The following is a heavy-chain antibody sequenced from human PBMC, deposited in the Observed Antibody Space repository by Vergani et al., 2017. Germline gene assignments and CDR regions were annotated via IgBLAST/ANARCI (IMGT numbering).Heavy chain of an antibody. V-gene: IGHV3-30*02. D-gene: IGHD2/OR15-2a*01. CDR3: ANSVIAGNVGVAYFGMDV. CDR1: GFTLNTYG. CDR2: IRDDGSSE. Sequence: QVQILQSGGGVVQPGGSLRLSCTLSGFTLNTYGIHWVRQAPGKGLEWVSFIRDDGSSEYHGDSVKGRFTISRDKSQNTVNLQMNSLRTEDTAVYFCANSVIAGNVGVAYFGMDVWGRGTTVTVSS. J-gene: IGHJ6*02.